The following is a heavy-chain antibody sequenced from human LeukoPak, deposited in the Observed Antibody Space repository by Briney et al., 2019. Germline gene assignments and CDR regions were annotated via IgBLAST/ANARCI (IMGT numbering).Heavy chain of an antibody. CDR2: IYYSGNT. J-gene: IGHJ4*02. CDR1: GGSISSSSYY. CDR3: ARHKSPGWYDY. V-gene: IGHV4-39*01. Sequence: PSETLSLTCTVSGGSISSSSYYWGWIRQPPGKGLEWIGSIYYSGNTYYNPSLKSRVTISVDTSKNQFSLKLSSVTAADTAVYYCARHKSPGWYDYWGQGTLVTVSS. D-gene: IGHD6-19*01.